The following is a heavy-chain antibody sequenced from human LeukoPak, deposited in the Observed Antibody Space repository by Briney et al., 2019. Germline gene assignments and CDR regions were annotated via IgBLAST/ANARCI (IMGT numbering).Heavy chain of an antibody. Sequence: ASVKVSCKASGYTFTSYGISWVRQAPGQGLEWMGWISAYNGNTNYAQKLQGRVTMTTDTSTSTAYMELRSLRSEDTAVYYCARGPARGVIIGPYYYMDVWGKGTTVTISS. D-gene: IGHD3-10*01. J-gene: IGHJ6*03. CDR2: ISAYNGNT. V-gene: IGHV1-18*01. CDR3: ARGPARGVIIGPYYYMDV. CDR1: GYTFTSYG.